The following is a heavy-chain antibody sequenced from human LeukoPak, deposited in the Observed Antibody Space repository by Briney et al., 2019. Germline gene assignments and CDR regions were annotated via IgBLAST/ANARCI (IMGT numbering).Heavy chain of an antibody. CDR1: GFTFSSYA. J-gene: IGHJ4*02. D-gene: IGHD3-3*01. Sequence: GGSLRLSCAASGFTFSSYAMSWLRHAPGKGLEWVSGFSGSGGSTYYADSVQGRFTISRDNSKNTLYLQMNSLRAEDTAVYYCAKPRSAESPFDYWGQGTLVTVSS. V-gene: IGHV3-23*01. CDR2: FSGSGGST. CDR3: AKPRSAESPFDY.